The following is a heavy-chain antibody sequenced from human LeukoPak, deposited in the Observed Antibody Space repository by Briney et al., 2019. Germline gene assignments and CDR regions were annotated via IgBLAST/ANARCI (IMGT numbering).Heavy chain of an antibody. CDR1: GGSISSYH. CDR2: IYYSGST. Sequence: SETLSLTCTVSGGSISSYHWSWIRQPPGKGLEWIGYIYYSGSTNYNPSLKSRVTISVDTSKNQFSLKLSSVTAADTAVYYCARGDLDSSGYYFCDYWGQGTLVTVSS. CDR3: ARGDLDSSGYYFCDY. J-gene: IGHJ4*02. V-gene: IGHV4-59*12. D-gene: IGHD3-22*01.